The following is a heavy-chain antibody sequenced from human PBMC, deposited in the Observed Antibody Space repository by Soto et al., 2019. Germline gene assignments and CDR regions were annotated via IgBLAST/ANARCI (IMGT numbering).Heavy chain of an antibody. V-gene: IGHV1-69*13. CDR2: IIPIFGTA. CDR3: ARDFTTRRGKLNDWLARSDAFDI. Sequence: SVKVSCKASGGTFSSYAISWVRQAPGQGLEWMGGIIPIFGTANYAQKFQGRVTITADESTSTAYMELSSLRSEDAAVYYCARDFTTRRGKLNDWLARSDAFDIWGQGTMVTVSS. D-gene: IGHD3-9*01. CDR1: GGTFSSYA. J-gene: IGHJ3*02.